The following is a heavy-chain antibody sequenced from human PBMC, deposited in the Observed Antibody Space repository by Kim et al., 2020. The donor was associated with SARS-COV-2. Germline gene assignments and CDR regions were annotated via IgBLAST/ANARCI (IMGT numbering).Heavy chain of an antibody. V-gene: IGHV4-4*02. CDR2: IYHSGST. CDR3: ARVGERTAFDY. Sequence: SETLSLTCAVSGGSISSSNWWSWVRQPPGKGLEWIGEIYHSGSTNYNPTLKSRVTISVDKYKNQFSLKLSPVTAADTAVYYCARVGERTAFDYWGQGTLFTVSS. J-gene: IGHJ4*02. D-gene: IGHD3-16*01. CDR1: GGSISSSNW.